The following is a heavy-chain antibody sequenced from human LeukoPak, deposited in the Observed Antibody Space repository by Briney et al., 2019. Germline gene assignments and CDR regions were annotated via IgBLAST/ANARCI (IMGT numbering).Heavy chain of an antibody. J-gene: IGHJ4*02. CDR3: ARDPVPNYYDSSGLFDY. Sequence: GGSLRLSCAASGFTFSSYSMNWVRQAPGKGLEWVSYISSSSSTIYYADSVKGRFTISRDNAKNSLYLQMNSLRAEDTAVYYCARDPVPNYYDSSGLFDYWGQGTLVTVSS. CDR2: ISSSSSTI. V-gene: IGHV3-48*01. CDR1: GFTFSSYS. D-gene: IGHD3-22*01.